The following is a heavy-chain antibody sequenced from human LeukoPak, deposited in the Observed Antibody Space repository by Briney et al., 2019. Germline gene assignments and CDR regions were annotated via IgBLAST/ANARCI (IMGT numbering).Heavy chain of an antibody. J-gene: IGHJ6*02. Sequence: GRSLRLSCAASGFTFSSYAMHWVRQAPGKGLEWVAVIWYDGSNKYYADSVKGRFTISRDNSKNTLYLQMNSLRAEDTAVYYCARRTRKGGDRFRMDVWGQGTTVTVSS. D-gene: IGHD2-21*02. CDR2: IWYDGSNK. CDR3: ARRTRKGGDRFRMDV. V-gene: IGHV3-33*08. CDR1: GFTFSSYA.